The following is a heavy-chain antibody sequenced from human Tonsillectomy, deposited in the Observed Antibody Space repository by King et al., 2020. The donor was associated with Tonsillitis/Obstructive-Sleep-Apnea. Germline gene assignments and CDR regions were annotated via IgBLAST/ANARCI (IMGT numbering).Heavy chain of an antibody. CDR2: ISWNSDSI. D-gene: IGHD2-2*01. Sequence: VQLVESGGGLVQPGRSLRLSCAASGFTFDDFAMHWVRQAPGKGLEWVSGISWNSDSIGYADSVKGRFTISRDNAKNSLYLQVNGLRAEDTAFYYCAKYISHGDVRSTRCYHRRLDYWGQGTLVTVSS. CDR1: GFTFDDFA. V-gene: IGHV3-9*01. J-gene: IGHJ4*02. CDR3: AKYISHGDVRSTRCYHRRLDY.